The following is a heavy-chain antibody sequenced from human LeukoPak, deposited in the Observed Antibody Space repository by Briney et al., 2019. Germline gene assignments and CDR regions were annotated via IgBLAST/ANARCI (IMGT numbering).Heavy chain of an antibody. CDR3: ARGLDDSSGFYPPGFDY. Sequence: GGSLRLSCTASGFTFSSYGMHWVRQTPGKGLEWVAVISYDGSNKYYADSVKGRFTISRDNSKNTLYLQMNSLRAEDTAVYYCARGLDDSSGFYPPGFDYWGQGTLVTVSS. CDR1: GFTFSSYG. J-gene: IGHJ4*02. CDR2: ISYDGSNK. D-gene: IGHD3-22*01. V-gene: IGHV3-30*03.